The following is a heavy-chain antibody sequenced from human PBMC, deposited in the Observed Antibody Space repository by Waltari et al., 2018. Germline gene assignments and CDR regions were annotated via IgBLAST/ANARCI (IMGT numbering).Heavy chain of an antibody. Sequence: QLQLQESGPGLVKPSETLSLTCTVPGVSLSSSSHYWGWIRQPPRKGLQWIGSIYYSGRTYYNPSLKSRVTISVDTSKNQFSLKLSSVTAADTAVYYCIGHWELSDAFDIWGQGTMVTVSS. CDR2: IYYSGRT. CDR1: GVSLSSSSHY. D-gene: IGHD1-26*01. V-gene: IGHV4-39*01. CDR3: IGHWELSDAFDI. J-gene: IGHJ3*02.